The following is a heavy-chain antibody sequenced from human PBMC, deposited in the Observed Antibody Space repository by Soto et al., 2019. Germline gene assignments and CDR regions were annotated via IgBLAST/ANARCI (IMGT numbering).Heavy chain of an antibody. J-gene: IGHJ6*02. D-gene: IGHD3-3*01. CDR1: GFTFSSYE. CDR3: ASCITIFGVASGGMDV. CDR2: ISSSGSTI. V-gene: IGHV3-48*03. Sequence: AGGSLRLSCAASGFTFSSYEMNWVRQAPGKGLEWVSYISSSGSTIYYADSVKGRFTISRDNAKNSLYLQMNSLRAEDTAVYYCASCITIFGVASGGMDVWGQGTTVTVSS.